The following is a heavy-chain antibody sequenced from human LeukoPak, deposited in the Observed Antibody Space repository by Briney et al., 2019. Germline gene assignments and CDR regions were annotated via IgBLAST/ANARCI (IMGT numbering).Heavy chain of an antibody. V-gene: IGHV4-59*01. Sequence: SETLSLTCTVSGGSISSYYWSWIRQPPGKGLEWIGYIYYSGGTNYNPSLKSRVTISVNTSKNQFSLKLSSVTAADTAVYYCAREDHSYGFPGAYYFDYWGQGTLVTVSS. CDR3: AREDHSYGFPGAYYFDY. CDR1: GGSISSYY. J-gene: IGHJ4*02. CDR2: IYYSGGT. D-gene: IGHD5-18*01.